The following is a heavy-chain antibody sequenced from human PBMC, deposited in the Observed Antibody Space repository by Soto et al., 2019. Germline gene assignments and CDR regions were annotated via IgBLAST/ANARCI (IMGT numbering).Heavy chain of an antibody. CDR1: GGTLSSYA. J-gene: IGHJ4*02. CDR2: IIPNNGTT. V-gene: IGHV1-69*06. CDR3: ARAVVGATCDY. Sequence: SVKVSCKASGGTLSSYAISWGRQAPGQGLEWMGGIIPNNGTTNYAQKLQGRVTITADTSTSTAYMELRSLRSEDTAVYYCARAVVGATCDYWGQGTLVTVSS. D-gene: IGHD1-26*01.